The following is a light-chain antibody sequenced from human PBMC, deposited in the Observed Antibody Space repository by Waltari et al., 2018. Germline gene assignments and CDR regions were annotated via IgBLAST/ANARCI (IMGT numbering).Light chain of an antibody. CDR2: DNN. CDR1: KSNFGNNY. V-gene: IGLV1-51*01. CDR3: GTWDSTLSAPV. Sequence: QSVLTQPPSVSAAPGQKVTISCSGNKSNFGNNYVSSYQQLPGTAPKLLIYDNNKRPSGVPDRFSGSKSGTSATLGITGLQAGDEANYYCGTWDSTLSAPVFGGGTRLTVL. J-gene: IGLJ3*02.